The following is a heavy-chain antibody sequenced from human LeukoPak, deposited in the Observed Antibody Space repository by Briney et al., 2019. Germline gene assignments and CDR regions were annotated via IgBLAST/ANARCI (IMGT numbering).Heavy chain of an antibody. CDR2: IYYSGST. Sequence: SETLSLTCTVSGGSISSGGYYWSWIRQHPGKGLEWIGYIYYSGSTYYNPSLKSRVTISVDTSKNQFSLKLSSVTAADTAVYYCARAAIGGYYFDYWGQGTLATVSS. J-gene: IGHJ4*02. D-gene: IGHD2-2*02. CDR3: ARAAIGGYYFDY. CDR1: GGSISSGGYY. V-gene: IGHV4-31*03.